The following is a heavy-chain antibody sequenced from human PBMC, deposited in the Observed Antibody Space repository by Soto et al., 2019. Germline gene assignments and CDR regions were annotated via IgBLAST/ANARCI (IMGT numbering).Heavy chain of an antibody. V-gene: IGHV3-33*01. D-gene: IGHD5-18*01. J-gene: IGHJ4*02. Sequence: QVQLVESGGGVVQPGRSLRLSCVASGFTFSSYGMQWVRQAPGKGLEWVAVIWYDGSNKYYADSVKGRFTISRDNSKNTLYLQMNSLRAEDTAVYYCAREGDQYSYGKKPFDYWGQGTLVTVSS. CDR2: IWYDGSNK. CDR3: AREGDQYSYGKKPFDY. CDR1: GFTFSSYG.